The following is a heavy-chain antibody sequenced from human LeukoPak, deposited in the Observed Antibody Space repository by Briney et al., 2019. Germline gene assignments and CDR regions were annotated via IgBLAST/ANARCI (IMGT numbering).Heavy chain of an antibody. V-gene: IGHV3-7*01. D-gene: IGHD3-9*01. J-gene: IGHJ4*02. Sequence: GGSLRLSCAASGFTFSSYWMSWVRQAPGKGLEWVANIKQDGSEKYYVDSVKGRFTISRDNAKNSLYLQMNSLRAEDTAVFYRARDGLRYFDWLLSSFFDYWGQGTLVTVSS. CDR1: GFTFSSYW. CDR2: IKQDGSEK. CDR3: ARDGLRYFDWLLSSFFDY.